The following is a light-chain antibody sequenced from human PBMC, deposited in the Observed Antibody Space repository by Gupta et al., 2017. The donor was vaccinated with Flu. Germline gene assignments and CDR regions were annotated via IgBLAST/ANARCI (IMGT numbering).Light chain of an antibody. Sequence: DAVMTQSPLSLPVTLGQPASISCRSSESLVYSDGDSYVSWFHQRPGQSPRRLIYKASNRDSGVPDRSSGSGSGTDVTLTISRLEAEDVGVYYCMHSTRWPWTFGQGTKVEI. J-gene: IGKJ1*01. CDR2: KAS. CDR3: MHSTRWPWT. CDR1: ESLVYSDGDSY. V-gene: IGKV2-30*01.